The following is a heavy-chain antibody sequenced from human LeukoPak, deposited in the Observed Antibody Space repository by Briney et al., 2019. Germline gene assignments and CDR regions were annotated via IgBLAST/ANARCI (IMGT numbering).Heavy chain of an antibody. CDR3: AKEGSVCTNGICRYFDD. J-gene: IGHJ4*02. CDR1: GFNFDTSA. CDR2: ISWNSKSI. V-gene: IGHV3-9*01. Sequence: GGSLRLSCAASGFNFDTSAMHWVRHVPGKGLEWISSISWNSKSIAYADSVKGRFTVSRDNAKKSQHLQMNSLRPEDTALYYCAKEGSVCTNGICRYFDDWGQGTLVTVSS. D-gene: IGHD2-8*01.